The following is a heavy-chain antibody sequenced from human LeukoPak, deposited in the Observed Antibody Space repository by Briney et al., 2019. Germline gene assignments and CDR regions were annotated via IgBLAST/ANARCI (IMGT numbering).Heavy chain of an antibody. CDR1: GFTVGSNS. CDR2: IYSGGNT. CDR3: ARRAGDYSHPYDY. J-gene: IGHJ4*02. Sequence: TGGSLRLSCTVSGFTVGSNSMSWVRQAPGKGLEWVSFIYSGGNTHYSDSVKGRFTISRDNSKNTLYFQMNSLRAEDTAVYYCARRAGDYSHPYDYWGQGTLVTVSS. V-gene: IGHV3-53*01. D-gene: IGHD3-22*01.